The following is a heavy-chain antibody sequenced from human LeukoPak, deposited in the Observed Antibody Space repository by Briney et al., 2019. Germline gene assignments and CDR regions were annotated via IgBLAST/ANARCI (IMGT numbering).Heavy chain of an antibody. CDR2: IYSGGST. CDR1: GFTVSSNY. Sequence: GGSLRLSCAVSGFTVSSNYMSWVRQARGKGLEWISVIYSGGSTYYADSVKGRFTISRDNSKNTLYLQMNSLRAEDTAVYYCARGKLRLTYYFDYWGQGTLVTVSS. V-gene: IGHV3-66*01. D-gene: IGHD4-17*01. J-gene: IGHJ4*02. CDR3: ARGKLRLTYYFDY.